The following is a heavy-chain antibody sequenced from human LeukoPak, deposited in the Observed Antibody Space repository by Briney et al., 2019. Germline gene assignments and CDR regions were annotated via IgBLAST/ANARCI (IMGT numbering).Heavy chain of an antibody. CDR1: GYTFTSYD. D-gene: IGHD3-22*01. V-gene: IGHV1-8*01. CDR3: ARNYDSSGYYYGAFDI. CDR2: MNPNSGNT. Sequence: ASVKVSCKASGYTFTSYDINWVRQATGQGLEWMGWMNPNSGNTGYAQKFQGRVTMTRNTSISTAYMELSSLRSEDTAVYYCARNYDSSGYYYGAFDIWGQGTMVTVSS. J-gene: IGHJ3*02.